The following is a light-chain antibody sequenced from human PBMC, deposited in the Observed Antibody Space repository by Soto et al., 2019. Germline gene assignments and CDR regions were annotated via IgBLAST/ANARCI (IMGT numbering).Light chain of an antibody. J-gene: IGLJ2*01. CDR2: ESN. CDR1: SNDVGGYTL. CDR3: CSFAGGATFV. V-gene: IGLV2-23*03. Sequence: QSALTQPASVSGSPGQSITISCTGTSNDVGGYTLVSWYQQHPGKLPKIIIYESNKRPSGVSDRFSGSKSGNTASLTISALQAEDEADYSCCSFAGGATFVFGGGTKLTVL.